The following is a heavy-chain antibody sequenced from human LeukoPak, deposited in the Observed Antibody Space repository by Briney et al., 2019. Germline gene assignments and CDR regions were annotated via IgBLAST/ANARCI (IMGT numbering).Heavy chain of an antibody. J-gene: IGHJ3*02. CDR3: ARDRVGATYAFDI. CDR1: RNSFTAAYY. V-gene: IGHV4-38-2*02. CDR2: IHHSGST. D-gene: IGHD1-26*01. Sequence: SETLSLTCAVSRNSFTAAYYGGWMRQPPGKGLEWIVSIHHSGSTYFNPSLKSRVTISVDTSKNQFSLKLTSVTATGTAVYYCARDRVGATYAFDIWGQGTMVTVSS.